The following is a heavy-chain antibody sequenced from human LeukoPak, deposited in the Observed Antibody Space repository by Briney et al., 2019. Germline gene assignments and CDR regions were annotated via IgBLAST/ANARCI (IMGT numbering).Heavy chain of an antibody. Sequence: SETLSLTCAYYGASFSGYYWRWIRQPPGKGLEWIGEINHSGITTYNPSLKSRVTISVDTSKKEFSLKLNSVTAADTAVYYCAISHKWLLLDYWGQGTLVTVSS. CDR3: AISHKWLLLDY. J-gene: IGHJ4*02. D-gene: IGHD2-15*01. CDR1: GASFSGYY. V-gene: IGHV4-34*01. CDR2: INHSGIT.